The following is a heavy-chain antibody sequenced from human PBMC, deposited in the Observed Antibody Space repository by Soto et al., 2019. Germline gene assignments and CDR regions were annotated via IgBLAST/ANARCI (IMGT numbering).Heavy chain of an antibody. Sequence: ASVKNSCKVSEYTFTAYYIHWVRQAPGQGLEWMGWLNPNSGGTDFAQKFQGRVSMTRDTSITTAYMQLHSLTSNDTAIYYCAREKIVGANPFDYWGLGTL. CDR3: AREKIVGANPFDY. CDR2: LNPNSGGT. J-gene: IGHJ4*02. D-gene: IGHD1-26*01. CDR1: EYTFTAYY. V-gene: IGHV1-2*02.